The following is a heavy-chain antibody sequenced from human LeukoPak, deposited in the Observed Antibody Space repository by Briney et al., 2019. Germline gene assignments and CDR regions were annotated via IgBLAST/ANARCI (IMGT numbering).Heavy chain of an antibody. CDR3: AKGRYSYGYGDDAFDI. Sequence: PGGSLRLSCAASGFTFSDYYMSWIRQAPGKGLEWVAFIRYDGSNKYYADSVKGRFTIFRDNSKNTLYLQMNSLRAEDTAVYYCAKGRYSYGYGDDAFDIWGQGTMVTVSS. CDR1: GFTFSDYY. J-gene: IGHJ3*02. D-gene: IGHD5-18*01. CDR2: IRYDGSNK. V-gene: IGHV3-30*02.